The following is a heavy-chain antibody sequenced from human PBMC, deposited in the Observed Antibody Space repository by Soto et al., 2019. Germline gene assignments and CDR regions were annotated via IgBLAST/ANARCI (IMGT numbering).Heavy chain of an antibody. J-gene: IGHJ6*02. CDR3: ARDPYHVLMVNAPNLYGMDV. D-gene: IGHD2-8*01. CDR1: GYTFTTYD. CDR2: ISTYNGNT. Sequence: QVQLVQSGAEVKKPGASVKVSCKASGYTFTTYDISWVRQAPGQGLEWMGRISTYNGNTNYPQSLPXRLTMTTDTSXXTXYKXLRSLRSDDTAVYYCARDPYHVLMVNAPNLYGMDVWGQGTTVTVSS. V-gene: IGHV1-18*01.